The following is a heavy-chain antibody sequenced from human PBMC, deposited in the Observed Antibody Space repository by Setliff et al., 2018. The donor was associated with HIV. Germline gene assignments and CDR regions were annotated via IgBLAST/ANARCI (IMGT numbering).Heavy chain of an antibody. CDR3: ARHDSGGYYSLDY. CDR2: INDSGST. J-gene: IGHJ4*02. V-gene: IGHV4-34*01. D-gene: IGHD3-22*01. CDR1: GGSFSDYY. Sequence: PSETLSLTCAVYGGSFSDYYWAWIRQPPGKGLEWIGEINDSGSTNYNPSLKSRVTVSADTSKKQFSLKLSSVTAADTAVYYCARHDSGGYYSLDYWGQGTLVTVSS.